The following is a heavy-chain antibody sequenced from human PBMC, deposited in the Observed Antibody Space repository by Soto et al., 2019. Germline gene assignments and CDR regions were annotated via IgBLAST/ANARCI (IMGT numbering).Heavy chain of an antibody. J-gene: IGHJ4*02. CDR1: GYTFTSYG. Sequence: QVQLVQSGAEVKKPGASVKVSCKASGYTFTSYGISWVRQAPGQGLEWMGWISAYNGNTKYAQKVQGRVTMTMDTATLTAYMELRSLGSDDPAGYCWARDPPIFDFWGQGTPVTVSS. CDR3: ARDPPIFDF. V-gene: IGHV1-18*04. CDR2: ISAYNGNT.